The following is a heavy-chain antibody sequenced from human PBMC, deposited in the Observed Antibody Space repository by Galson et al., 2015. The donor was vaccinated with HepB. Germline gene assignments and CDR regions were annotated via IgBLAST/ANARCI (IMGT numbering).Heavy chain of an antibody. Sequence: SLRLSCAASGFTFSSYAMSWVRQAPGKGLEWVSAIRGSGGSTYYADSVKGRFTISRDNSKNTLYLQMNSLRAEDTAVYYCAKDGDFTTVKPGVTRRAYYFDYWGQGTLVTVSS. CDR1: GFTFSSYA. CDR3: AKDGDFTTVKPGVTRRAYYFDY. V-gene: IGHV3-23*01. J-gene: IGHJ4*02. D-gene: IGHD4-17*01. CDR2: IRGSGGST.